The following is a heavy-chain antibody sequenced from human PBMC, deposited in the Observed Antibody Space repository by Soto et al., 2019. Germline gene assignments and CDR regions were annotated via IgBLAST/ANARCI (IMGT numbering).Heavy chain of an antibody. CDR3: AKDLPIIVVVNDAFDI. D-gene: IGHD3-22*01. CDR1: GFTFSSYG. J-gene: IGHJ3*02. Sequence: GGSLRLTCAASGFTFSSYGMHLVRQAPVKVLEWEAVISYDGSNKYYADSVKGRFTISRDNSKNTLYLQMNRLRAVYRAAYDVAKDLPIIVVVNDAFDIWGQGKMV. CDR2: ISYDGSNK. V-gene: IGHV3-30*18.